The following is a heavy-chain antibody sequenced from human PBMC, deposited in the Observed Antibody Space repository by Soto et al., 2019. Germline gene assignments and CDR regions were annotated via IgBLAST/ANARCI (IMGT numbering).Heavy chain of an antibody. CDR1: GFNFSNHW. J-gene: IGHJ5*02. Sequence: GGSLRLSCAASGFNFSNHWMHWVRQRPAEGLVWVSRITSDGKSKAYAESVKGRFAISRDNAKNTLYLQMNGLTAEDTAVYYCARESGDWPLNWFDPWGQGSLVTVST. CDR3: ARESGDWPLNWFDP. D-gene: IGHD2-21*02. CDR2: ITSDGKSK. V-gene: IGHV3-74*01.